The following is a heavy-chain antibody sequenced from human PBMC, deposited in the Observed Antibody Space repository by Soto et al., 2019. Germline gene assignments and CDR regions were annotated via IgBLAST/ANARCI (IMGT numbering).Heavy chain of an antibody. J-gene: IGHJ4*02. CDR2: IYYSGST. CDR3: ARSPEATVTAFDY. CDR1: GGSISSGGYY. V-gene: IGHV4-31*03. Sequence: QVQLQESGPGLVKPSQTLSLTCTVSGGSISSGGYYWSWIRQHPGKGLEWIGYIYYSGSTYYNPSLKSRVTXSXDXSKNQVSLKLSSVTAADTAVYYCARSPEATVTAFDYWGQGTLVTVSS. D-gene: IGHD4-17*01.